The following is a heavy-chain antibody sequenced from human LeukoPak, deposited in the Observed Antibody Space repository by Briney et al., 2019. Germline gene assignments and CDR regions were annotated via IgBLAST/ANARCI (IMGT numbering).Heavy chain of an antibody. V-gene: IGHV1-2*02. Sequence: ASVKVSCKASGYTFTGYYMHWVRQAPGQGLEWMGWINPNSGGTNYAQKFQGRVTMTRDTSISTAYMELSRLRSDDTAVYYCARFLRSGSGSYGAFDIWGQGTMVTVSS. CDR3: ARFLRSGSGSYGAFDI. CDR2: INPNSGGT. J-gene: IGHJ3*02. D-gene: IGHD1-26*01. CDR1: GYTFTGYY.